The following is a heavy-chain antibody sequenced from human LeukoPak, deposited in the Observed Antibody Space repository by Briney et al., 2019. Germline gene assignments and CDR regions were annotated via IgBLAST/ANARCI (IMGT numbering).Heavy chain of an antibody. CDR2: ISNDGGGI. D-gene: IGHD5-12*01. Sequence: GGSLRLSCAASGFIFNDYGLIWVRQAPGKGLQWVSAISNDGGGITYADFVKGRFTISRDNSKNTLFLQMNSLRAEDTALYYCAKGGSGYFLDLWGQGTLVTVSS. J-gene: IGHJ5*02. CDR1: GFIFNDYG. V-gene: IGHV3-23*01. CDR3: AKGGSGYFLDL.